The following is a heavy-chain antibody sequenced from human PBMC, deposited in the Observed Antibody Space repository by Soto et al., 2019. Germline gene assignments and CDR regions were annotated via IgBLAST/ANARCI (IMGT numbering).Heavy chain of an antibody. CDR1: GFTCSNYA. CDR3: ARARYDSSGYYFDY. J-gene: IGHJ4*02. D-gene: IGHD3-22*01. CDR2: IGGSGDWT. Sequence: GGSLRLSCAASGFTCSNYAMSWVRQAPGKGLEWVSAIGGSGDWTYYADSVKGRFTISRDNSRNTLSLQMNSLRAEDTAVYYCARARYDSSGYYFDYWGQGALVTVSS. V-gene: IGHV3-23*01.